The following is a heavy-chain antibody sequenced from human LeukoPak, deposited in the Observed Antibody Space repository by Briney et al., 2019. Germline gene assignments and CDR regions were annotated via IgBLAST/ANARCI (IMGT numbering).Heavy chain of an antibody. Sequence: ASVKVSCKASGYTFTDYYMHWVRQAPGQGLEWMGWINPNSGGTNYAQKFQGRVTMTRDTSISTAYMELSRLRSDDTAVYYCARDGIYSYGLRHYYYYYMDVWGKGTTVTVSS. CDR2: INPNSGGT. D-gene: IGHD5-18*01. CDR1: GYTFTDYY. CDR3: ARDGIYSYGLRHYYYYYMDV. J-gene: IGHJ6*03. V-gene: IGHV1-2*02.